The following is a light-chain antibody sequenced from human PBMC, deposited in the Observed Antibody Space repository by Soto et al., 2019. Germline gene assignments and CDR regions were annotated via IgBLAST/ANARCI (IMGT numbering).Light chain of an antibody. CDR2: AAS. CDR1: LDISLF. CDR3: LQHHRYPYT. V-gene: IGKV1-17*03. Sequence: DIQMTQSPSAMSASVGDSVTITCRASLDISLFLGWFQQKPGKAPKRLIHAASSLEGGVPSRFSGSGSGTEFTLTISSLQPEDSATYFCLQHHRYPYTFGQGTKLEIK. J-gene: IGKJ2*01.